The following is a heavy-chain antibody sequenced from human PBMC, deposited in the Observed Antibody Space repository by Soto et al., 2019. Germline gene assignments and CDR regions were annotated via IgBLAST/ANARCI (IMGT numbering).Heavy chain of an antibody. Sequence: GSLRLSCAASGFSLSTNTMHWVRQVPGKGLEWVASISNDGRRKYYADFVKGRFTISRDTANNILYLEMNSLRAEDTSLYYCARVATAMTYDFWGQGTQVTVSS. CDR1: GFSLSTNT. V-gene: IGHV3-30*04. D-gene: IGHD2-21*02. CDR2: ISNDGRRK. J-gene: IGHJ4*02. CDR3: ARVATAMTYDF.